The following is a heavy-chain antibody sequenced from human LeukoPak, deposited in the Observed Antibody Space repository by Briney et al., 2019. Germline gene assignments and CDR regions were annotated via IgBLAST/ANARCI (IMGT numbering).Heavy chain of an antibody. D-gene: IGHD3-22*01. J-gene: IGHJ3*02. CDR3: ARNSGSKDAFDI. CDR1: GGSISSSSYY. Sequence: PSETLSLTCTVSGGSISSSSYYWGWVRQPPGKGLEWIGSIYYSGSTYYNPSLKGRVTISVDTSKNQFSLKLSSVTAADTAVYYCARNSGSKDAFDIWGQGTMVTVSS. V-gene: IGHV4-39*01. CDR2: IYYSGST.